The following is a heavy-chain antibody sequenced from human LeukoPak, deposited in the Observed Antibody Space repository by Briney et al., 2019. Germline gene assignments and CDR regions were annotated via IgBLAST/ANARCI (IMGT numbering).Heavy chain of an antibody. Sequence: ASVKVSCKASGYTFTSYGISWVRQAPGQGLEWMGWISAYNGNTNYAQKFQGRVTMTEDTSTDTAYMELSSLRSEDTAVYYCATARRELLVYYYYMDVWGKGTTVTVSS. J-gene: IGHJ6*03. CDR1: GYTFTSYG. CDR2: ISAYNGNT. CDR3: ATARRELLVYYYYMDV. V-gene: IGHV1-18*01. D-gene: IGHD1-26*01.